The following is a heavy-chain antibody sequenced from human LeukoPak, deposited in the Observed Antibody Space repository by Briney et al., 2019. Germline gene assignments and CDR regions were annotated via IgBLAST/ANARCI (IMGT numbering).Heavy chain of an antibody. Sequence: GSLSLSCAASGFTFSSYGMHWVRQAPGKGLEWVAVIWYDGSNKYYADSVKGRFTISRDNSKNTLYLQMNSLRAEDTAVYYCARDTVVGAGIFDYWGQGTLVTVSS. CDR1: GFTFSSYG. J-gene: IGHJ4*02. CDR2: IWYDGSNK. CDR3: ARDTVVGAGIFDY. V-gene: IGHV3-33*01. D-gene: IGHD1-26*01.